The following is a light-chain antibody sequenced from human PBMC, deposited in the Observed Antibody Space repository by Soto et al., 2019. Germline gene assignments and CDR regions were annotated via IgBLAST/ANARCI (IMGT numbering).Light chain of an antibody. J-gene: IGKJ1*01. CDR2: DVS. CDR1: QSVTTF. Sequence: EIVLTQSPVTLSLSPGERATLSCRASQSVTTFLAWYQQKPGQAPRLLIYDVSNRATGIPDRFSGSGSGTDFTLTISRLEPEDFAVYYCQQYGSSPGTFGQGTKVEIK. V-gene: IGKV3-20*01. CDR3: QQYGSSPGT.